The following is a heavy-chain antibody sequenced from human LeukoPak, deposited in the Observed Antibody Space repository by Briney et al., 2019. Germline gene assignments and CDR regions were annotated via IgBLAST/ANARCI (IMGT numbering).Heavy chain of an antibody. J-gene: IGHJ4*02. Sequence: ASVKVSCTASGYTFTGYYMHWVRQAPGQGLEWMGWINPNSGGTNYAQKFQGRVTMTRDTSISTAYMELSRLRSDDTAVYYCARGDDYSNYIDYWGQGTLVTVSS. CDR1: GYTFTGYY. CDR3: ARGDDYSNYIDY. D-gene: IGHD4-4*01. CDR2: INPNSGGT. V-gene: IGHV1-2*02.